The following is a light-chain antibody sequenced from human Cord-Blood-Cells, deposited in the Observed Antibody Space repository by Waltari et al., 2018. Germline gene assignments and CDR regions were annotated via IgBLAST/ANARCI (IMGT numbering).Light chain of an antibody. CDR2: GKN. V-gene: IGLV3-19*01. Sequence: SSELTQDPAVSVALGQTVRITCQGDSLRSYYASWYQQKPGQAPVLVIYGKNNRPSGIPDRFSGSSSGNTASLTSTGAQAEDEADYDCNSRDSSGNHYVFGTGTKVTVL. J-gene: IGLJ1*01. CDR1: SLRSYY. CDR3: NSRDSSGNHYV.